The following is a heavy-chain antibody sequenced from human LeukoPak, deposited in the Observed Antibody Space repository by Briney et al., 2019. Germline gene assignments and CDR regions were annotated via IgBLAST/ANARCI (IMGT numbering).Heavy chain of an antibody. CDR2: ISAYNRNT. D-gene: IGHD6-19*01. CDR1: GYTFNSYG. V-gene: IGHV1-18*01. CDR3: ARADIRAIASSGWYGFDY. Sequence: ASVKVSCKASGYTFNSYGISWVRQAPGQGLEWMGWISAYNRNTNYAQKVQGRVTMTTDTSTSTAYMELRSLRSDDTAVYYCARADIRAIASSGWYGFDYWGQGTLVTVSS. J-gene: IGHJ4*02.